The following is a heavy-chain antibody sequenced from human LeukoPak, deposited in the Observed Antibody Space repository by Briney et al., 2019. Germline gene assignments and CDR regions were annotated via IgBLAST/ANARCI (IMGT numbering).Heavy chain of an antibody. CDR1: GFTFSAYW. Sequence: GGSLRLSCAASGFTFSAYWMTWVRQAPGKGLEWVANIKEDGTEKNYVDSVKGRFTISRDNVKRSLYLEMNSLRVEDTAVYYCARGRWSDYWGQGTQVTVSS. CDR3: ARGRWSDY. V-gene: IGHV3-7*01. J-gene: IGHJ4*02. D-gene: IGHD5-24*01. CDR2: IKEDGTEK.